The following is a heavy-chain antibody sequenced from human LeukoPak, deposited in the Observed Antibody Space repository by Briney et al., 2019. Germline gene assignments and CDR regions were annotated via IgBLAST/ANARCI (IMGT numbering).Heavy chain of an antibody. CDR2: INTDGRNT. CDR1: GFTFSWHW. J-gene: IGHJ4*02. V-gene: IGHV3-74*01. CDR3: TRDHSSGSDY. D-gene: IGHD3-10*01. Sequence: GGSLRLSCAVSGFTFSWHWMHWVRQAPGKGLMWVSRINTDGRNTNYADSVKGRFTISRDNAKNTLYLQMNSLRAEDTAVYSCTRDHSSGSDYWGQGTLVTVSS.